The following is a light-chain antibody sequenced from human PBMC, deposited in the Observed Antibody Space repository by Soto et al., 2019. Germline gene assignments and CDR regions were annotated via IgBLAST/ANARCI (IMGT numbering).Light chain of an antibody. CDR1: QSVRSNF. CDR2: GAS. CDR3: QQYGTSEII. V-gene: IGKV3-20*01. Sequence: EIVLTQSPGTLSLSPGERATLSCRASQSVRSNFLAWYQQKPGQAPRLLIYGASNRATGIPDRFSGSGSGTDFTLTISRLEPEDFAVFYCQQYGTSEIIFGQGTKVDI. J-gene: IGKJ1*01.